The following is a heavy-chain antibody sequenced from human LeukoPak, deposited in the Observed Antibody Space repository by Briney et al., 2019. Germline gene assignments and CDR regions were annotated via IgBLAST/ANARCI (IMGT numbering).Heavy chain of an antibody. CDR1: GFTFRNYA. CDR3: AKDGED. V-gene: IGHV3-23*01. D-gene: IGHD2-21*01. Sequence: PGGSLRLSCVASGFTFRNYAMSWVRQAPGKGLESVSTISGSASDTQYADSVKGRFTISRDNSKNTLYLHMDSLRADDTAVYYCAKDGEDWGQGTLVTVSS. CDR2: ISGSASDT. J-gene: IGHJ4*02.